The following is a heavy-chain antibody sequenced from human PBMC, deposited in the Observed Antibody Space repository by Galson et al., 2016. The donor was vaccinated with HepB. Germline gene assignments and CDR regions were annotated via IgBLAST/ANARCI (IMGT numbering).Heavy chain of an antibody. J-gene: IGHJ4*01. D-gene: IGHD3-16*01. V-gene: IGHV2-5*02. CDR2: IYWDDDK. CDR3: AHSVTFGGVARRFDY. CDR1: GFSLSTSGVG. Sequence: ALVKPTQTLTLTCTFSGFSLSTSGVGVGWIRQPPGKALEWLALIYWDDDKRYSPSLKSRLTITKDTSKNQVVLTMTNMDPVDTATYYCAHSVTFGGVARRFDYGGHGTLVTVSS.